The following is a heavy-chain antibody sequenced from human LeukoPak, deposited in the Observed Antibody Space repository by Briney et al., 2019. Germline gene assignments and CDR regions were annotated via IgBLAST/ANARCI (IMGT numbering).Heavy chain of an antibody. Sequence: GGSLKISCRGSGYSFTNYWIGWVRQMPGKGLEWMGIIYPGDSDTRYSPSFQGQVTISADKSISTAYLQWSSLKASDTAMYYCARRDVDTAMPAHFDYWGQGTLVTVSS. D-gene: IGHD5-18*01. V-gene: IGHV5-51*01. CDR1: GYSFTNYW. J-gene: IGHJ4*02. CDR3: ARRDVDTAMPAHFDY. CDR2: IYPGDSDT.